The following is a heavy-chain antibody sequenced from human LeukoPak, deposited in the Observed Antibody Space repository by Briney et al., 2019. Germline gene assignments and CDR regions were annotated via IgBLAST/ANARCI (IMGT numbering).Heavy chain of an antibody. D-gene: IGHD2-15*01. Sequence: GASVKLSCKASDYTFSSYGINWVRQAPGQGLEWMGWISDYRGNNYYAQNVQGRFTITTDTSTSTAYLELRNLRSEDTAVYYCARDSLPTRILVVAGPYPFDTWGQRTLVTVSP. CDR3: ARDSLPTRILVVAGPYPFDT. CDR1: DYTFSSYG. V-gene: IGHV1-18*01. CDR2: ISDYRGNN. J-gene: IGHJ5*02.